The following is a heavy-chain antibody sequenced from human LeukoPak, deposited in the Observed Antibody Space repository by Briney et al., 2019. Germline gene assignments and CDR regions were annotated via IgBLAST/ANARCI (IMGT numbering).Heavy chain of an antibody. J-gene: IGHJ5*02. CDR3: AKGDTS. Sequence: PGGSLRLSCAASGFNFSNYDMHWVRPAPGKGLEWVAFILYDGSDKYYADSVKGRFTIARDNSKNTLYLQMNSLRTDDTAVYHCAKGDTSWGQGTLVTVSS. CDR1: GFNFSNYD. CDR2: ILYDGSDK. V-gene: IGHV3-30*02. D-gene: IGHD2-21*02.